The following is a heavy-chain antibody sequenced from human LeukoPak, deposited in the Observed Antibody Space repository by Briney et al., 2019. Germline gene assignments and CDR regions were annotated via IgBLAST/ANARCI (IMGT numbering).Heavy chain of an antibody. Sequence: SVKVLCKACGRIYRSYSFSWVRQAPGQGLEWMGGIIPIFGTEHYAQKFQGRVTSTADKSTSTAYRELSSLRSEDTAVYYCTRGGMVRGVIIPLDYWGQGTLVSVSS. CDR3: TRGGMVRGVIIPLDY. CDR1: GRIYRSYS. CDR2: IIPIFGTE. V-gene: IGHV1-69*06. J-gene: IGHJ4*02. D-gene: IGHD3-10*01.